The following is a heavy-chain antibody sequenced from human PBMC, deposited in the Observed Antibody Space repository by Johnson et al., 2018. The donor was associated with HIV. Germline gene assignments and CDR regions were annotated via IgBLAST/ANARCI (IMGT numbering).Heavy chain of an antibody. CDR1: GFTFSSYA. CDR2: ISSNGGST. CDR3: ARVRETKGPYDAFDI. V-gene: IGHV3-64*01. J-gene: IGHJ3*02. Sequence: VQLVESGGGVVQPGRSLRLSCAASGFTFSSYAMHWVRQAPGKVLEYVSAISSNGGSTYYANSVKGRFTISRDNSKNTLYLQMGSLRAEDMAVYYCARVRETKGPYDAFDIWGQGTMVTVSS. D-gene: IGHD1-1*01.